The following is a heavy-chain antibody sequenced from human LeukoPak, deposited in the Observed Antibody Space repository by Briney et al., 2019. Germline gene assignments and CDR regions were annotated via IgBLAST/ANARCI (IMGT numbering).Heavy chain of an antibody. CDR3: AREDDSWGPNNLDL. CDR1: AFTFSDYI. J-gene: IGHJ3*01. CDR2: IDTSSSTM. D-gene: IGHD7-27*01. Sequence: PGGSLRLSRAASAFTFSDYIMNWVRQAPGKGLEWISYIDTSSSTMYYADSVMGRFTISRDNAKESLYLQMNSLRDEDTAVYYCAREDDSWGPNNLDLWGQGTMVTVSS. V-gene: IGHV3-48*02.